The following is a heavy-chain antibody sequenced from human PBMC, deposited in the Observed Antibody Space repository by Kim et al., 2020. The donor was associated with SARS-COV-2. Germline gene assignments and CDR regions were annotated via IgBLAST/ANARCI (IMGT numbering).Heavy chain of an antibody. CDR2: INHSGST. V-gene: IGHV4-34*01. J-gene: IGHJ5*02. CDR3: ARVPSRYYYDSSGFPRRWFDP. CDR1: GGSFSGYY. Sequence: SETLSLTCAVYGGSFSGYYWSWIRQPPGKGLEWIGEINHSGSTNYNPSLKSRVTISVDTSKNQFSLKLSSVTAADTAVYYCARVPSRYYYDSSGFPRRWFDPWGQGTLVTVSS. D-gene: IGHD3-22*01.